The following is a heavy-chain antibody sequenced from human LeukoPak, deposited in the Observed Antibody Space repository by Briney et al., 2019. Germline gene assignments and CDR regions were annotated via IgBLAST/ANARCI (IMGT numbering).Heavy chain of an antibody. J-gene: IGHJ2*01. CDR2: ISTYNGNT. CDR3: ARDLDWVFDL. V-gene: IGHV1-18*01. D-gene: IGHD3-9*01. CDR1: GYTFTDYN. Sequence: ASVKVSCKASGYTFTDYNFSWVRQAPRQGLEWMGWISTYNGNTKYAQNLQGRVTMTTDTSTSTAYMELRSLRSDDTAVYYCARDLDWVFDLWGRGTLVTVPS.